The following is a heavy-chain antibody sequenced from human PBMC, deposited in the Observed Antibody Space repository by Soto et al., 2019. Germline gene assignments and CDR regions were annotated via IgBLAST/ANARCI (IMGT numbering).Heavy chain of an antibody. CDR2: IWFDGSNE. J-gene: IGHJ6*02. CDR1: GFTFSDYG. Sequence: TGGSLRLSCAASGFTFSDYGMHWVRQAPGEGLQWVAVIWFDGSNEHYADSVKGRFTISRDNSKNTLYLQINNLRAEDTAVYYCTKDQFSSGWYNDYYYGMDVWGQGTTVTVSS. CDR3: TKDQFSSGWYNDYYYGMDV. V-gene: IGHV3-33*06. D-gene: IGHD6-19*01.